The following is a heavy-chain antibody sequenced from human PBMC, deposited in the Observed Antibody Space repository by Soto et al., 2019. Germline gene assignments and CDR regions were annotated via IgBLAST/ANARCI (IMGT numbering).Heavy chain of an antibody. D-gene: IGHD5-18*01. CDR3: AKGDSGYRYSDTYYFDY. J-gene: IGHJ4*02. CDR2: ISGSGGST. V-gene: IGHV3-23*01. CDR1: GLTFSNYA. Sequence: GGSLRLSCAASGLTFSNYAMNWVRQAPGEGLEWVSAISGSGGSTHYADSVKGRFTISRDNSKNKLYLQMNSLRAEDTAIYYCAKGDSGYRYSDTYYFDYWGQGALVTVSS.